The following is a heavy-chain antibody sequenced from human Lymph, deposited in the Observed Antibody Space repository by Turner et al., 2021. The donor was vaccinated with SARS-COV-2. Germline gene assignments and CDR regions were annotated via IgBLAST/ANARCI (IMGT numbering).Heavy chain of an antibody. V-gene: IGHV4-34*01. CDR3: ARGGVDTAMVRYYYYGMDV. CDR1: GGSFSGSY. J-gene: IGHJ6*02. Sequence: QVQLQQWGAGLLKPPETLSLTCAVYGGSFSGSYWSWFRQPPGKGLEWIGEINHSGSTNDNPSLKSRVTISVDTSKNQFSLKLSSVTAADTAVYYCARGGVDTAMVRYYYYGMDVWGQGTTVTVSS. CDR2: INHSGST. D-gene: IGHD5-18*01.